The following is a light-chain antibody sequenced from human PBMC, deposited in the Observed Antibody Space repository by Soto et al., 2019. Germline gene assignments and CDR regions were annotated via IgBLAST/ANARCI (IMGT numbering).Light chain of an antibody. J-gene: IGKJ4*01. V-gene: IGKV3-20*01. CDR3: QQYGRSTLT. CDR1: QSVSSSY. CDR2: GAS. Sequence: EIVLTQSPGTLSLSPGERATLSCRASQSVSSSYLTWYQQKPGQAPRLLIYGASSRTTCIPDRFSGSGSGTDFTLTISRLEPEDFAVYYCQQYGRSTLTFGGGTKVEIK.